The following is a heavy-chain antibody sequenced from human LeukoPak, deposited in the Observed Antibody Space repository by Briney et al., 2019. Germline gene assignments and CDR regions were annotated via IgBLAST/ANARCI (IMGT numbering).Heavy chain of an antibody. CDR3: AKDHYWSIDY. CDR1: GFDFSSNW. D-gene: IGHD3-3*01. CDR2: IKGDGIST. Sequence: GESLRLSCAASGFDFSSNWMHWVRHAPGQGLVWVSRIKGDGISTNYADSVKGRFTISRDIAKNTLYLQMNSLRAEDTGVYYCAKDHYWSIDYWGRGTLVTVPS. V-gene: IGHV3-74*01. J-gene: IGHJ4*02.